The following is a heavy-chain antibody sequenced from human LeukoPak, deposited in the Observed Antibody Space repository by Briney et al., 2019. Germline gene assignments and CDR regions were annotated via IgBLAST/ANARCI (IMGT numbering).Heavy chain of an antibody. D-gene: IGHD6-13*01. CDR3: QRDFMTAAGIH. Sequence: GGSLRLSCVASGCTFSSYWMHWVRHTPGKGLVWVSGINYDGSDTRYADTVKGRFTISRDNAKNTLYLQINSLRAEDTAVYYCQRDFMTAAGIHWGQGTLVTVSS. CDR2: INYDGSDT. CDR1: GCTFSSYW. J-gene: IGHJ4*02. V-gene: IGHV3-74*01.